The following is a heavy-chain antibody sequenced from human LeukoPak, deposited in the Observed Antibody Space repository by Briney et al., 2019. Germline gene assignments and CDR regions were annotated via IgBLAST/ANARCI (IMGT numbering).Heavy chain of an antibody. CDR2: ISAYNGNT. J-gene: IGHJ4*02. Sequence: ASVKVSCKASGGTFSSYAISWVRQAPGQGLEWMGWISAYNGNTNYAQKLQGRVTMTTDTSTSTAYMELRSLRSDDTAVYYCARALRFLEWLLPPRPDYWGQGTLVTVSS. D-gene: IGHD3-3*01. CDR1: GGTFSSYA. V-gene: IGHV1-18*01. CDR3: ARALRFLEWLLPPRPDY.